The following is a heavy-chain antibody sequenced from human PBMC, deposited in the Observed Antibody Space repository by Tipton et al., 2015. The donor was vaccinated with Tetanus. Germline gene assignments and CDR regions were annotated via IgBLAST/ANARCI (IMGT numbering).Heavy chain of an antibody. CDR1: GFTFGDYA. V-gene: IGHV3-49*03. Sequence: SLRLSCTASGFTFGDYAMSWFRQAPGKGLEWVGFIRSKAYGGTTEYAASVKGRFTISRDDSKSIAYLQMNSLKTEDTAVYYCTRMSSSRWGGFDYWGQGTLVTVSS. J-gene: IGHJ4*02. CDR2: IRSKAYGGTT. CDR3: TRMSSSRWGGFDY. D-gene: IGHD6-13*01.